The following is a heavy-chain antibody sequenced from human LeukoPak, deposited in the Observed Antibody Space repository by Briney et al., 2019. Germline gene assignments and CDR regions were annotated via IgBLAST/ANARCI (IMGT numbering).Heavy chain of an antibody. Sequence: GASVKVSCKASGYTFTGYYMHWVRQAPGQGLEWMGWINPNSGGTNYAQKFQGWVTMTRDTSISTAYMELSRLRSDDTAVYYCARGPTSSSWYQANYYYYYGMDVWGQGTTVTVSS. V-gene: IGHV1-2*04. CDR2: INPNSGGT. CDR3: ARGPTSSSWYQANYYYYYGMDV. D-gene: IGHD6-13*01. J-gene: IGHJ6*02. CDR1: GYTFTGYY.